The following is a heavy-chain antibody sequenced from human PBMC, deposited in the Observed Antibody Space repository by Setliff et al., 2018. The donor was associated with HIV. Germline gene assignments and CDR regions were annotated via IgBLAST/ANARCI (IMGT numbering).Heavy chain of an antibody. D-gene: IGHD1-7*01. J-gene: IGHJ4*02. V-gene: IGHV4-31*03. Sequence: SETLSLTCSVSGGSLSSGGFYWSWIRHPPRKGLECIGYIYSNGNTYYNPSLKSRATVSVDTSKNQFSLKLTSVTAADTAVYYCARFRNYSTPDYWGQGTLVTVSS. CDR1: GGSLSSGGFY. CDR2: IYSNGNT. CDR3: ARFRNYSTPDY.